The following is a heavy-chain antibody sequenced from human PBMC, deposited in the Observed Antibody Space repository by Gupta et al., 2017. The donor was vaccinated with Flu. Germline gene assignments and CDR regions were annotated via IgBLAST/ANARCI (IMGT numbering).Heavy chain of an antibody. D-gene: IGHD3-16*01. CDR1: AFPFSDSH. CDR3: ARDLNWALIF. Sequence: EVQLVESGGGLVQPGGSLRLSCVIPAFPFSDSHMNWIRQAPGKGLEWISYIGSGGNTDYADSVRGRFTISRDNARDSLFLQMNSLRDEDTALYYCARDLNWALIFWGQGALVTVSS. V-gene: IGHV3-48*02. CDR2: IGSGGNT. J-gene: IGHJ4*02.